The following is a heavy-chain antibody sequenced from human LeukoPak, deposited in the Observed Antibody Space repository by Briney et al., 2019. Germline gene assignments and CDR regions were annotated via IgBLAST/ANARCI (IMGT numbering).Heavy chain of an antibody. CDR1: GFTFHDYG. J-gene: IGHJ4*02. CDR2: ISWNSGSI. V-gene: IGHV3-9*01. Sequence: PGRSLRLSCAASGFTFHDYGMHWVRQTPGKGLEWVSGISWNSGSIGYADSVKGRFTISRDNAKNSLYLQMNSLRAEDTALYYCLTSHFDYWGQGTLVTVSS. CDR3: LTSHFDY.